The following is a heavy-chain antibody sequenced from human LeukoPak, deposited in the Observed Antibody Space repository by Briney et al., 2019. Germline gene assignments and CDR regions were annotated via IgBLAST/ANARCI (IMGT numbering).Heavy chain of an antibody. CDR1: GFTFSSYA. CDR3: VQDWAWGAFGY. Sequence: GRSLRLSCAASGFTFSSYAMHWVRQAPGKGLEWVSGITPDAGRTYYADSVKGRFAIYRDNSKNTVYLQMNSLGAEDTAVYYCVQDWAWGAFGYWGQGTLVTVSS. CDR2: ITPDAGRT. V-gene: IGHV3-23*01. D-gene: IGHD7-27*01. J-gene: IGHJ4*02.